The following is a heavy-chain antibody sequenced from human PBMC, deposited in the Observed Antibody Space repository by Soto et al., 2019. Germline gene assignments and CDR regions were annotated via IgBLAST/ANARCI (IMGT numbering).Heavy chain of an antibody. J-gene: IGHJ1*01. Sequence: ASVKVSCKASGGTFSSYAISWVRQAPGQGLEWMGGIIPIFGTANYAQKFQGRVTITADESTSTAYMELSSLRSEDTAVYYCARDYFDSSGYPDRAEYFQHWGQGTLVTVSS. CDR2: IIPIFGTA. CDR1: GGTFSSYA. V-gene: IGHV1-69*13. D-gene: IGHD3-22*01. CDR3: ARDYFDSSGYPDRAEYFQH.